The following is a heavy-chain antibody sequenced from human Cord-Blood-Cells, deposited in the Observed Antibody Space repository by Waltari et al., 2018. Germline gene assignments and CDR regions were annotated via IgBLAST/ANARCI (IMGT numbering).Heavy chain of an antibody. J-gene: IGHJ4*02. Sequence: QVQLQQWGAGLLKPSVTLSRTCAAYGGSFSGYSWSWIRQPPGKGLEWIGEINHSGSTNSNPSLKSRVTISVGTSKNQFSLKLSSVTAADTAVYYCARGTDWADYWGQGTLVTVSS. CDR3: ARGTDWADY. CDR1: GGSFSGYS. D-gene: IGHD3-9*01. CDR2: INHSGST. V-gene: IGHV4-34*01.